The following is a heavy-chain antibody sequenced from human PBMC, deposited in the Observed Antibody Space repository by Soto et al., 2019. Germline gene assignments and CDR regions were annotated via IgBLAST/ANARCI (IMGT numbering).Heavy chain of an antibody. Sequence: EVQLVESGGGLVQPGGSLKLSCAASGFTFSGSAMHWVRQASGKGLEWVGRIRSKANSYATAYAASVKGRFTISRDDSKNTAYLQMNSLKTEDTAVYYCTRRPGASLYYYGMDVWGQGTTVTVSS. J-gene: IGHJ6*02. V-gene: IGHV3-73*02. CDR1: GFTFSGSA. CDR3: TRRPGASLYYYGMDV. CDR2: IRSKANSYAT. D-gene: IGHD3-10*01.